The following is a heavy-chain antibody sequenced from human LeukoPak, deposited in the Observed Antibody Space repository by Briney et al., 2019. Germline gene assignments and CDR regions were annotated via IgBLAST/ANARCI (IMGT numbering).Heavy chain of an antibody. V-gene: IGHV1-8*01. D-gene: IGHD6-19*01. J-gene: IGHJ5*02. Sequence: GASEKVSCKASGYTFTSYDINWVRQATGQGLEWMGWMNPNSGNTGYAQKFQGRVTMTRNTSISTAYMELSSLRSEDTAVYYCARGRNPPPPLIAVAGTGYNWFDPWGQGTLVTVSS. CDR3: ARGRNPPPPLIAVAGTGYNWFDP. CDR1: GYTFTSYD. CDR2: MNPNSGNT.